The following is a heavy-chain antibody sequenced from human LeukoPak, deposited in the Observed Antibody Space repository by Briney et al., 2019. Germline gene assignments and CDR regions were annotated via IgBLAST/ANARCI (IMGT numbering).Heavy chain of an antibody. CDR3: ATLASGYSSPFDY. CDR1: GFTFSSYA. J-gene: IGHJ4*02. V-gene: IGHV3-23*01. Sequence: GGSLRLSCAASGFTFSSYAMSWVRQAPGMGLEWVSAISASGGSTYYADSVKGRFTISRDNSKSTLYLQMNTLRAEDTAVYYCATLASGYSSPFDYWGQGTLVTVSS. D-gene: IGHD6-13*01. CDR2: ISASGGST.